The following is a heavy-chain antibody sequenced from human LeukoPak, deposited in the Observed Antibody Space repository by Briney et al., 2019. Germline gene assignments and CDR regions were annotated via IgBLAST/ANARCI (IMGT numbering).Heavy chain of an antibody. Sequence: SETLSLTCTVSGGSISSSSYYWGWIRQPPGKGLEWIGSIYYSGSTYYNPSLKSRVTISVDTSKNQFSLKLSSVTAADTAVYYCARRASFDWLDMGNAFDIWGQGTMVTVSS. CDR3: ARRASFDWLDMGNAFDI. CDR1: GGSISSSSYY. D-gene: IGHD3-9*01. V-gene: IGHV4-39*01. CDR2: IYYSGST. J-gene: IGHJ3*02.